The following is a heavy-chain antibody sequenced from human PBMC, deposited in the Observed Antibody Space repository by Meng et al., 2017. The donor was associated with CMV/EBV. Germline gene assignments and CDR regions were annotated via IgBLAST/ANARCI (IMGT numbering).Heavy chain of an antibody. D-gene: IGHD5-24*01. CDR1: GGSISSSSYY. J-gene: IGHJ3*02. CDR3: ARDQLQVGAFDI. Sequence: TGAGGSISSSSYYWGWSRQPPGKGLEWIGGIYYSGSTYYNPSLKSRVTISVDTSKNQFSLKLSSVTAADTAVYYCARDQLQVGAFDIWGQGTMVTVSS. V-gene: IGHV4-39*07. CDR2: IYYSGST.